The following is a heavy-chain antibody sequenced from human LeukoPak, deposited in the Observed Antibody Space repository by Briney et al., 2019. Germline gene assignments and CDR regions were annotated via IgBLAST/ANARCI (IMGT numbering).Heavy chain of an antibody. Sequence: SETLSLTCTVSGGSISSSSYYWGWIRQPPGKGLEWIGSIYCSGSTYYNPSLKSRVTISVDTSKNQFSLKLSSVTAADTAVYYCARDLPITIFGGRYFDYWGQGTLVTVSS. CDR1: GGSISSSSYY. J-gene: IGHJ4*02. V-gene: IGHV4-39*07. CDR3: ARDLPITIFGGRYFDY. D-gene: IGHD3-3*01. CDR2: IYCSGST.